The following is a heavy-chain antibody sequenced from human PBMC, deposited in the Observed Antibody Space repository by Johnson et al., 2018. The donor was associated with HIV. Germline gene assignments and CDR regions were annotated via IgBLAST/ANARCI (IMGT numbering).Heavy chain of an antibody. D-gene: IGHD2-21*01. CDR2: ISNDGSAK. CDR1: GFTFSRCG. CDR3: ARGGGCGGDCYSGYDAFDI. J-gene: IGHJ3*02. V-gene: IGHV3-30*03. Sequence: QVQLVESGGGVVQPGTSLRLSCAASGFTFSRCGMHWVRQAPGKGLEWAAVISNDGSAKYYAYSVKGRFTISRDNSKNTLYLQMNSLRDEDTAVYYCARGGGCGGDCYSGYDAFDIWGQGTMVTV.